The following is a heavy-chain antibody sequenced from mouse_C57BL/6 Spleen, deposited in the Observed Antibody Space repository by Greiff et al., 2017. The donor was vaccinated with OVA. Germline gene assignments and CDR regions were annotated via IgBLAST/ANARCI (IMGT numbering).Heavy chain of an antibody. Sequence: DVKLQESGPGLVKPSQSLSLTCSVTGYSITSGYYWYWIRQFPGNKLEWMGYISYDGSTNYNPSFKNRTSITRDTSKNQFFLKLNSVTTEDTATDYCAREANYGGYWYFDVWGTGTTVTVSS. CDR3: AREANYGGYWYFDV. CDR1: GYSITSGYY. V-gene: IGHV3-6*01. J-gene: IGHJ1*03. D-gene: IGHD1-1*01. CDR2: ISYDGST.